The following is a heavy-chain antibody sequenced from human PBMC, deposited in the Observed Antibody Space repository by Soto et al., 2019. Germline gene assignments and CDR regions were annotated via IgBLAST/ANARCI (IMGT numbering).Heavy chain of an antibody. J-gene: IGHJ6*02. CDR2: ISAYNGNT. CDR3: AGAMDSCSWCGYDCCYGMDD. V-gene: IGHV1-18*01. D-gene: IGHD6-13*01. Sequence: AASVKVYCKASGYTFTSYGISWVRQAPGQGLEWMGWISAYNGNTNYAQKLQARVTMTTDTSTSTAYMELRSLRSDDTAVYYCAGAMDSCSWCGYDCCYGMDDRGQGTTVTVSS. CDR1: GYTFTSYG.